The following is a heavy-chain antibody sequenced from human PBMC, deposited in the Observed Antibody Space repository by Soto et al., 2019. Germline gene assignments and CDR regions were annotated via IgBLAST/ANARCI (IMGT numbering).Heavy chain of an antibody. Sequence: QVQLVQSGAELKKPGASVKVSCKASGYTFTSYYMHWVRQAPGQGLEWMGIINPSGGSTSYAQKVQGRVTMTRDTSASTVYMELSSLRSEDTAVYYCARGLLLEWFFFMGHYMDVWGKGTTVTVSS. CDR1: GYTFTSYY. J-gene: IGHJ6*03. D-gene: IGHD3-3*01. CDR2: INPSGGST. V-gene: IGHV1-46*03. CDR3: ARGLLLEWFFFMGHYMDV.